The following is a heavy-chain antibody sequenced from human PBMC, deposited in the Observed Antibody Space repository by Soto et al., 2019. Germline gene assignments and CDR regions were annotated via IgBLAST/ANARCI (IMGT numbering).Heavy chain of an antibody. D-gene: IGHD1-26*01. J-gene: IGHJ3*01. Sequence: EVQLVESGGGLVQPGGSLRLSCAVSGFTFSSSEMYWVRQAPGKGLEWISYIHPSGQPIFYADSVKGRFTISRDNANNTLLLQMNSLIAEATAVYYCARRASRWGQGTMVNVSS. CDR3: ARRASR. CDR1: GFTFSSSE. V-gene: IGHV3-48*03. CDR2: IHPSGQPI.